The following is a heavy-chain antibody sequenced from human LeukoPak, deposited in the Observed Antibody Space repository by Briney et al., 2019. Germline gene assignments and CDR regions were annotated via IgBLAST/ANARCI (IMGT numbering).Heavy chain of an antibody. CDR3: ARDNGGISRYFDY. J-gene: IGHJ4*02. D-gene: IGHD2-8*01. Sequence: SETLSLTCTVSGGSISSGSYYWSWIRQPAGKGLEWIGRIYTSGSTNYNPSLKSRVTISVGTSKNQFSLKLSSVTAADTAVYYCARDNGGISRYFDYWGQGTLVTVSS. V-gene: IGHV4-61*02. CDR2: IYTSGST. CDR1: GGSISSGSYY.